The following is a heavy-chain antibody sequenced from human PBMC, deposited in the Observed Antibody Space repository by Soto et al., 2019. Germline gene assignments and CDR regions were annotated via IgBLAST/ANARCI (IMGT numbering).Heavy chain of an antibody. J-gene: IGHJ6*02. Sequence: GGSLRLSCAASGFSVSSNYMSWVRQAPGKGLEWVSVIYSGGSTYYADSVKGRFTISRDNSKNTLYLQMNSLRAEDTAVYYCARDNNYYDSSGYYYGSPGMDVWGQGTTVTVSS. D-gene: IGHD3-22*01. CDR1: GFSVSSNY. CDR2: IYSGGST. CDR3: ARDNNYYDSSGYYYGSPGMDV. V-gene: IGHV3-66*01.